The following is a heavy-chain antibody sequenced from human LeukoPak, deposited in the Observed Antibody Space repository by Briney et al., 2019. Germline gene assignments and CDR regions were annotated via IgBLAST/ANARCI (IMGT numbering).Heavy chain of an antibody. J-gene: IGHJ6*02. CDR3: ARGYSGYDSYYGMDV. V-gene: IGHV1-69*04. D-gene: IGHD5-12*01. CDR2: IIPIFGIA. Sequence: GASVKLSCKASGGTFSSYAISWVRQAPGQGLERMGRIIPIFGIANYAQKFQGRVTITADKSTSTAYMELSSLRSEDTAVYYCARGYSGYDSYYGMDVWGQGTTVTVSS. CDR1: GGTFSSYA.